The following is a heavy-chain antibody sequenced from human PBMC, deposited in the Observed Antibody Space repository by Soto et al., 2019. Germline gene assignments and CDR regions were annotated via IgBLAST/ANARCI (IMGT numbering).Heavy chain of an antibody. D-gene: IGHD2-15*01. J-gene: IGHJ5*02. Sequence: PGGSLRLSCAASGFTFSSYAMIWIRQVPGKGLEWVSGLYGSGRGIHYADSVKGRFTISRDNSAYAVYLQMNNLRVEDTAVYYCAKDAVAGEGVWLAQAWGRVPAVTVPS. V-gene: IGHV3-23*01. CDR1: GFTFSSYA. CDR3: AKDAVAGEGVWLAQA. CDR2: LYGSGRGI.